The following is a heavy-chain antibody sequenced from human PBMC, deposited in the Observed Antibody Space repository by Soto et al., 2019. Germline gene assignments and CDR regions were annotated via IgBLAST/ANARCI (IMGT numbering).Heavy chain of an antibody. CDR2: IRSKANSYAT. V-gene: IGHV3-73*01. D-gene: IGHD6-19*01. J-gene: IGHJ4*02. CDR3: TRIAVAGDFDY. CDR1: GFTFSGSA. Sequence: GGSLRLSCAASGFTFSGSAMHWVRQASGKGLEWVGRIRSKANSYATAYAASVKGKFTISRDDSKNTAHLQMNSLKTEDTAVYYCTRIAVAGDFDYWGQGTLVTVSS.